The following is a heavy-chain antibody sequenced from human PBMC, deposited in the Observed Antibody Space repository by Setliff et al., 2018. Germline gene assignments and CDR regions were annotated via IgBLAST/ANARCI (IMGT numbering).Heavy chain of an antibody. V-gene: IGHV3-30*02. D-gene: IGHD6-13*01. CDR1: GFTFSTYG. Sequence: TGGSLRLSCAASGFTFSTYGMHWVRQAPGKGLDWVAFIRFGGTYTQYSDSVKGRLTISRDNSKNTLYLQMNSLSTDDTAVYYCAKVKKQLIRGSGLDYRGQGTLVTVSS. CDR3: AKVKKQLIRGSGLDY. J-gene: IGHJ4*02. CDR2: IRFGGTYT.